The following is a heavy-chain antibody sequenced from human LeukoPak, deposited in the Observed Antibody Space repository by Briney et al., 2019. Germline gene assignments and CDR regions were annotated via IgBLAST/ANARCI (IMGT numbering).Heavy chain of an antibody. Sequence: PSETLSLTCTVSAGSISSSNYYWGWIRQPPGKGLEWIGSIYYSGRTYYNPSLKSRVTISVDTSKKQFSLKLSSVTAADTAVYYCARGRPDGSGRYYKFDPWGQGTLVTVSS. CDR3: ARGRPDGSGRYYKFDP. J-gene: IGHJ5*02. V-gene: IGHV4-39*01. CDR2: IYYSGRT. CDR1: AGSISSSNYY. D-gene: IGHD3-10*01.